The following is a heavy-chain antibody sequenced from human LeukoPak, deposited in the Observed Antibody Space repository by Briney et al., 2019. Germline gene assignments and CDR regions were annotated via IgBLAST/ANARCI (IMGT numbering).Heavy chain of an antibody. CDR2: ISGSGGST. CDR3: ARSLTMVRAYDY. J-gene: IGHJ4*02. Sequence: GGTLRLSCAGSGFTFSSYGMSWVRQAPGKGLEWVSGISGSGGSTYYADSVKGRFTISRDNSKNTVYLQMNSLRTEDTAVYYCARSLTMVRAYDYWGQGTLVTVSS. CDR1: GFTFSSYG. D-gene: IGHD3-10*01. V-gene: IGHV3-23*01.